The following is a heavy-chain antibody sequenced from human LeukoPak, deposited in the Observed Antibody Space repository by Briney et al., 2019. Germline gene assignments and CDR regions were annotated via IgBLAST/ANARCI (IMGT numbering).Heavy chain of an antibody. J-gene: IGHJ4*02. Sequence: PGGSLRLSCAASGFTVSSNYMSWVRQAPGRGLEWVSVIYSGGSTYYADSVKGRFTISRDNSKNTLYLQMNSLRAEDTAVYHCARGGSYYDILTGYYTGNDFDYWGQGTLVTVSS. CDR1: GFTVSSNY. V-gene: IGHV3-66*01. D-gene: IGHD3-9*01. CDR3: ARGGSYYDILTGYYTGNDFDY. CDR2: IYSGGST.